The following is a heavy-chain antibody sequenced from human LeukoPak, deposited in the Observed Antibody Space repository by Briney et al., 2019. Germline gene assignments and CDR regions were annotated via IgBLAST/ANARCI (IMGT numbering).Heavy chain of an antibody. CDR2: IYHSGST. CDR1: GGSISSGGYS. D-gene: IGHD3-22*01. CDR3: ARGTGGYYYDSSTPFDP. V-gene: IGHV4-30-2*01. Sequence: SETLSLTCAVSGGSISSGGYSWSWIRQPPGKGLEWIGYIYHSGSTYYNPSLKSRVTISVDRSKNLFSLKLSSVTAADTAVYYCARGTGGYYYDSSTPFDPWGQGTLVTVSS. J-gene: IGHJ5*02.